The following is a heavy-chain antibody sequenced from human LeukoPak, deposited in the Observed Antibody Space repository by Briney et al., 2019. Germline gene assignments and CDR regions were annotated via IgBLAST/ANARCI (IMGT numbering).Heavy chain of an antibody. J-gene: IGHJ4*02. V-gene: IGHV3-7*04. D-gene: IGHD3-3*01. CDR3: ARDRVRSLY. CDR2: IKQDGSEK. CDR1: GFTFGSYW. Sequence: GVSLRLSCAASGFTFGSYWMSWVRQAPGKGLEWVANIKQDGSEKYYVDSVKGRFTISRDNAKNSLYLQMNSLRPDDTAVYYCARDRVRSLYWGQGTLVTVSS.